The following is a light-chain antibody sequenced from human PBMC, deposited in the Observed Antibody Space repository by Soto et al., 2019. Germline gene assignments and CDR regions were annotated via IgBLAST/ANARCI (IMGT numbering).Light chain of an antibody. CDR2: NNN. V-gene: IGLV1-44*01. CDR1: SSNIGSNT. Sequence: QSVLTQPPSAYGTPGQRVTIFCSGSSSNIGSNTVNWYQQLPGTAPKLLIYNNNKWPSGVPDRFSGSKSGNSASLVISGLQSEDEADYYCAAWDDSLNGVVFGGGTKLTVL. J-gene: IGLJ3*02. CDR3: AAWDDSLNGVV.